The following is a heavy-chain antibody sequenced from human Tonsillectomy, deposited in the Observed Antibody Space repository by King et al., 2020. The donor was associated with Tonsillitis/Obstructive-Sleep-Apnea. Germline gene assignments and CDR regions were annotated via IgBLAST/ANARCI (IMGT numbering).Heavy chain of an antibody. CDR1: GFTFSSYW. D-gene: IGHD2-21*02. CDR2: INQDGTEK. V-gene: IGHV3-7*03. J-gene: IGHJ2*01. Sequence: VQLVESGGGLVQPGGSLRLSCAASGFTFSSYWMTWVRQAPGKGLEWVASINQDGTEKYYVDSVKGRFTISRDNAKSSLYLQMNSLRAEDTAVYYSARLPPHCSGDSYHDCYCHLWGRGTLVTVSS. CDR3: ARLPPHCSGDSYHDCYCHL.